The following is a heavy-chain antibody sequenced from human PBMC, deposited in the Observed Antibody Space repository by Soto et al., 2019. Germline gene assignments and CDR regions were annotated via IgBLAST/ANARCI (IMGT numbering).Heavy chain of an antibody. CDR3: ARQTVVVTAIPNWLDP. D-gene: IGHD2-21*02. J-gene: IGHJ5*02. CDR2: IYYSGST. V-gene: IGHV4-39*01. CDR1: GGSISSSSYY. Sequence: SETLSLTCTVSGGSISSSSYYWGWIRQPPGKGLEWIGSIYYSGSTYYNPSLKSRVTISVDTSKNQFSLKLSSVTAADTAVYYCARQTVVVTAIPNWLDPWGQGTLVTVSS.